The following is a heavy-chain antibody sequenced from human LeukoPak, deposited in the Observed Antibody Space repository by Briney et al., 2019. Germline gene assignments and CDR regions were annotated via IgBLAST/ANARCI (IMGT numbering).Heavy chain of an antibody. V-gene: IGHV3-11*01. J-gene: IGHJ4*02. Sequence: AGGSLRLSCAASGFTFSDYYMSWIRQAPGKGLEWVSYISSSGSTIYYADSVKGRFTISRDNAKNSLYLQMNSLRAEDTAVYYCARDYDSSGYYSSGIDYWGQGTLVTVSS. CDR2: ISSSGSTI. CDR3: ARDYDSSGYYSSGIDY. D-gene: IGHD3-22*01. CDR1: GFTFSDYY.